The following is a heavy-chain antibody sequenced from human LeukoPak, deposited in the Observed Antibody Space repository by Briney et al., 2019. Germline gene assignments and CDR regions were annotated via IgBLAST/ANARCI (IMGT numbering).Heavy chain of an antibody. CDR1: GXTFSSYA. V-gene: IGHV3-23*01. D-gene: IGHD3-22*01. CDR3: AKVWDTYYYDSSGSFDY. CDR2: ISSSGGST. J-gene: IGHJ4*02. Sequence: GGSLRLSCAASGXTFSSYAMSWVRQAPGKGLEWVSAISSSGGSTYYADSVKGRFTISRDNSKNTLYLQMNSLRAEDTAVYYCAKVWDTYYYDSSGSFDYWGQGTLVTVSS.